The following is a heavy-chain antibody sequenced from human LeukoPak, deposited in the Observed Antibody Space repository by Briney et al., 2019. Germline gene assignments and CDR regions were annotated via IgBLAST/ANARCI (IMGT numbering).Heavy chain of an antibody. CDR2: IYYSGST. D-gene: IGHD6-13*01. Sequence: SETLSLTCAVYGGSFSGYYWSWIRQPPGKGLEWIGYIYYSGSTNYNPSLKSRVTISVDTSKNQFSLKLSSVTAADTAVYYCASIAAVSRYFDLWGRGTLVTVSS. J-gene: IGHJ2*01. CDR1: GGSFSGYY. CDR3: ASIAAVSRYFDL. V-gene: IGHV4-59*01.